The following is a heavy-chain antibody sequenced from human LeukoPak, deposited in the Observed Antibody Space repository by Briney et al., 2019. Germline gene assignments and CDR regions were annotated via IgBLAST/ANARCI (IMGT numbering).Heavy chain of an antibody. J-gene: IGHJ6*03. CDR1: GGSISSGGYS. V-gene: IGHV4-30-4*07. CDR3: ARLRYGDYYYYYYMDV. CDR2: IYYSGST. D-gene: IGHD4-17*01. Sequence: SETLSLTCAVSGGSISSGGYSWSWIRQPPGKGLEWIGYIYYSGSTYYNPSLKSRVTISVDTSKNQLSLKLSSVTAADTAVYYCARLRYGDYYYYYYMDVWGKGTTVTISS.